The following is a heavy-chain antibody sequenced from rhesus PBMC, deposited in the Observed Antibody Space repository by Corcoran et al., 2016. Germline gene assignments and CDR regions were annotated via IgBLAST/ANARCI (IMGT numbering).Heavy chain of an antibody. CDR2: ITYSGST. Sequence: QVQLQESGPGLVKPSETLSLTCAVSGGSISSGYSYWSWIRQPPGQGLEWIGYITYSGSTSYNPSLKSRVTISRDTSKNQFSLKLSSVTAADTAVYYCARAGRPYGLDSWGQGVVVTVSS. D-gene: IGHD2-21*01. J-gene: IGHJ6*01. CDR3: ARAGRPYGLDS. CDR1: GGSISSGYSY. V-gene: IGHV4-122*02.